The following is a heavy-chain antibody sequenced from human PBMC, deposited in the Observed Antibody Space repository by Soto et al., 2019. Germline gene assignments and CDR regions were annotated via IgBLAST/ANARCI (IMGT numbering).Heavy chain of an antibody. V-gene: IGHV3-23*01. Sequence: GGSLRLSCAASGFTFSSYAMSWVRQAPGKGLEWVSAISGSGGSTYYADSVKGRFTISRDNSKNTLYLQMNSLRAEDTAVYYCASQRWLVRYFDYWGQGTLVTVSS. J-gene: IGHJ4*02. CDR2: ISGSGGST. D-gene: IGHD6-19*01. CDR3: ASQRWLVRYFDY. CDR1: GFTFSSYA.